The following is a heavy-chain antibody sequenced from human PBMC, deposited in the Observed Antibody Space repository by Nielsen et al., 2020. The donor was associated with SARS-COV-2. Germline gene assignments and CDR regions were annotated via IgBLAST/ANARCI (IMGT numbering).Heavy chain of an antibody. CDR2: IDWDDDK. D-gene: IGHD2-2*01. Sequence: SGPTLVKPTQTLTLTCTFSGFSLSTSGMCVSWIRPPPGKALEWLARIDWDDDKYYSTSLKTRLTISKDTSKNQVVLTMTNMDPVDTATYYCARMPLDIVVVPAATYYYYYGMDVWGQGTTVTVSS. V-gene: IGHV2-70*11. CDR3: ARMPLDIVVVPAATYYYYYGMDV. J-gene: IGHJ6*02. CDR1: GFSLSTSGMC.